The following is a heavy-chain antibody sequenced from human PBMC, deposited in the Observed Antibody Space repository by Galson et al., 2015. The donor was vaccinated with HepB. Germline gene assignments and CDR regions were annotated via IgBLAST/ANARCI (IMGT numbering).Heavy chain of an antibody. CDR3: ARDILGGGWFDY. CDR2: INPNSGGT. D-gene: IGHD6-19*01. Sequence: SVKVSCKASGYTFTGYHMHWVRQAPGQGLEWMGRINPNSGGTNYAQKFQGRVTMTRDTSISTAYMEQSRLRSDDTAVYYCARDILGGGWFDYWGQGTLVTVSS. J-gene: IGHJ4*02. CDR1: GYTFTGYH. V-gene: IGHV1-2*06.